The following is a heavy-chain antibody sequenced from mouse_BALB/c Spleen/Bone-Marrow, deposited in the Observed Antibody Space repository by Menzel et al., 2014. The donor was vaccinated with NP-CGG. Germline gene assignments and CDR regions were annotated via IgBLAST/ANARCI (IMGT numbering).Heavy chain of an antibody. J-gene: IGHJ3*01. Sequence: VQLQQSGAELMKPGASVKISCKATGYTFNSYWIEWVKQRPGHGLEWIGEILPGSGITNYNEKFKVKATFNADTSSNTAYMQLSSPTSEDSAVYYCARSPYWGQGTLVTVSA. CDR1: GYTFNSYW. V-gene: IGHV1-9*01. CDR2: ILPGSGIT. CDR3: ARSPY.